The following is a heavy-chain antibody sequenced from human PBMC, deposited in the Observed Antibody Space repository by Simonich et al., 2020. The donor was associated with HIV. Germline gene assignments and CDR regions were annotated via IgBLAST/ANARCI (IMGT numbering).Heavy chain of an antibody. V-gene: IGHV4-34*01. D-gene: IGHD6-13*01. CDR3: ARLTAGGLGEYFQH. CDR2: INHRESN. CDR1: GGSFSGYY. Sequence: QVQLQQWGAGLLKPSETLSLTCAVYGGSFSGYYWSWIRQPPGKGLEWIGEINHRESNNYNPSLKSRVTISVDTSKNQFSLKLSSVTAADTAVYYCARLTAGGLGEYFQHWGQGTLVTVSS. J-gene: IGHJ1*01.